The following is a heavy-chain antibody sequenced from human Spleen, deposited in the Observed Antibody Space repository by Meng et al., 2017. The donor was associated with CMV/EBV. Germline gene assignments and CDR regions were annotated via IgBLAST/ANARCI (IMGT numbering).Heavy chain of an antibody. D-gene: IGHD3-10*01. V-gene: IGHV3-48*01. CDR2: ISGSGLTI. J-gene: IGHJ4*02. Sequence: GGSLRLSCAASGFTFSNYAMTWVRQAPGKGLEWVSYISGSGLTIIYADSVKGRFTISRDKAKNSLYLQMNSLRAEDTAVYYCASGPGVYYFDYWGQGTLVTVSS. CDR3: ASGPGVYYFDY. CDR1: GFTFSNYA.